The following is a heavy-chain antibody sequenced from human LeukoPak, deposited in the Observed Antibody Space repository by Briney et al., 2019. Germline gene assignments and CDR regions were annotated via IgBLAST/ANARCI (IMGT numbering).Heavy chain of an antibody. CDR2: IRWNRDDI. Sequence: GGALRLSCVASGFNYHDLAMHWLRQAPGHGLDWVSRIRWNRDDIDYGDSVKGRFTIYRDNDRYSLYLEMASLRVENTALYYCVKSGGYYYMDAWGKGAPVSVSS. J-gene: IGHJ6*03. CDR3: VKSGGYYYMDA. CDR1: GFNYHDLA. V-gene: IGHV3-9*01. D-gene: IGHD3-16*01.